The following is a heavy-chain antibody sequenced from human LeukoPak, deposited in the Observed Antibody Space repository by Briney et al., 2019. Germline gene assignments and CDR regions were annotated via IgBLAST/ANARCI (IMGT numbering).Heavy chain of an antibody. J-gene: IGHJ4*02. D-gene: IGHD2-2*01. V-gene: IGHV4-31*03. CDR2: IYCSGST. CDR3: ASLNVVPAAIRSDY. CDR1: GGSISSGGYY. Sequence: PSQTLSLTCTVSGGSISSGGYYWSWIRQHPGKGLEWIGYIYCSGSTYYNPSLKSRVTISVDTSKNQFSLKLSSVTAADTAVYYCASLNVVPAAIRSDYWGQGTLVTVSS.